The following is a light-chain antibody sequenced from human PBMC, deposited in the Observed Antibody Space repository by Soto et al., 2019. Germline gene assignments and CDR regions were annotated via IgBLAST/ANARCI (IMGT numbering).Light chain of an antibody. J-gene: IGLJ2*01. Sequence: QSAMTQPPSVSAAPGQKVTISCSGSSSNIGGNSVSWYQQLPGTAPKLLIYDDNKRPSGIPDRFSGSKSGTSATLGITGFQTGDEADYYCCSDVVFGGGTKLTVL. CDR3: CSDVV. CDR2: DDN. CDR1: SSNIGGNS. V-gene: IGLV1-51*01.